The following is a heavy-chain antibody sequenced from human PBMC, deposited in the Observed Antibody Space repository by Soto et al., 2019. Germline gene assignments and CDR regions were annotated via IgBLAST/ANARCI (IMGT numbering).Heavy chain of an antibody. Sequence: GGSLRLSCAASGFTFSSYSMNWVRQAPGKGLEWVSSISSSSSYIYYADSVKGRFTISRDNAKNSLYLQMNSLRAEDTAVYYCARDSISNVRIFVDYYYMDVWGKGTTVTVSS. CDR3: ARDSISNVRIFVDYYYMDV. CDR2: ISSSSSYI. V-gene: IGHV3-21*01. D-gene: IGHD2-15*01. CDR1: GFTFSSYS. J-gene: IGHJ6*03.